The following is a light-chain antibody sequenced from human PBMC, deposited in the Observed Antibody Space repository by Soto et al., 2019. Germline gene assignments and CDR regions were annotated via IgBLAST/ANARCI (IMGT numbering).Light chain of an antibody. CDR1: SSDVGGYNY. CDR3: SSYTSSSLDV. CDR2: EVS. V-gene: IGLV2-14*01. Sequence: QSALTQPASVSGSPGQSITISCTGTSSDVGGYNYVSWYQQHPGKAPKLMIYEVSNRPSGVSNRFSASKSGNTASLTISGLQAEDEADYYCSSYTSSSLDVFGTGTKLTVL. J-gene: IGLJ1*01.